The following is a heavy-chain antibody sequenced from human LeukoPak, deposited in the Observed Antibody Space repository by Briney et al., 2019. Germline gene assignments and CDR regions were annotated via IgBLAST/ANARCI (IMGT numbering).Heavy chain of an antibody. V-gene: IGHV1-2*02. Sequence: EWMGRINPNSGGTNYAQKFQGRVTMTRDTSISTAYMELSRLRSDDTAVYYCARDSSMAAGTDFDYWGQGTLVTVSS. CDR2: INPNSGGT. J-gene: IGHJ4*02. CDR3: ARDSSMAAGTDFDY. D-gene: IGHD6-13*01.